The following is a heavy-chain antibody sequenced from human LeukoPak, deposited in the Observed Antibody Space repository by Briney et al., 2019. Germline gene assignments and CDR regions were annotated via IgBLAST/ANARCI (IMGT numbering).Heavy chain of an antibody. J-gene: IGHJ4*02. V-gene: IGHV3-69-1*01. D-gene: IGHD2-2*01. CDR2: ITSSSYI. Sequence: GGSLRLSCAASGFTFSYYDMNWVRQAPGKGLEWVSSITSSSYIYYADSVKGRFTISRDNAKNSLYLHMNSLRVEDTAVYYCAREGCSSTRCYSNFDYWGQGTLVTVSS. CDR1: GFTFSYYD. CDR3: AREGCSSTRCYSNFDY.